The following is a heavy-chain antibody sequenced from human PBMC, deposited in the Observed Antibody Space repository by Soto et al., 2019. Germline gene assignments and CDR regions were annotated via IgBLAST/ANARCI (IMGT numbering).Heavy chain of an antibody. V-gene: IGHV4-30-4*01. D-gene: IGHD3-22*01. CDR1: GGSISSGDYY. J-gene: IGHJ4*02. CDR3: AGEFRYYYDSSGYYFNFDY. CDR2: IYYSGST. Sequence: PSETLSLTCTVSGGSISSGDYYWSWIRQPPGKGLEWIGYIYYSGSTYYNPSLKSRVTISVDTSKNQFSLKLSSVTAADTAVYYCAGEFRYYYDSSGYYFNFDYWGQGTLVTVSS.